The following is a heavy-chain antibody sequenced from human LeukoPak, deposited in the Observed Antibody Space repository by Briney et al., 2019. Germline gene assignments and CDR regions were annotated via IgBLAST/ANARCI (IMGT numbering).Heavy chain of an antibody. V-gene: IGHV3-30*04. J-gene: IGHJ4*02. CDR3: ESILGGYSYGRLDY. CDR1: GFTFSSYA. Sequence: PGGCLRPSCSAFGFTFSSYAMHSVRPAPGKGLEWVAVISYDGSTKSYADSVKGRFTISRHKSKNTLYLQMNSLRPEDTSVYYCESILGGYSYGRLDYWGQGTLVTVSS. CDR2: ISYDGSTK. D-gene: IGHD5-18*01.